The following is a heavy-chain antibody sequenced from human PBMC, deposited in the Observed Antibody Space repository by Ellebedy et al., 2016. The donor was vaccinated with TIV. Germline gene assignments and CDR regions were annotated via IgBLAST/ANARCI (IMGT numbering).Heavy chain of an antibody. D-gene: IGHD3-22*01. Sequence: ASVKVSXXASGYTFTSYGISWVRQAPGQGLEWMGSISTYNGNTNYAQKLQGRVTMTTDASTSTAYMELRSLRSDDTAVYYCARSGREITMIVVGYFDYWGQGTLVTVSS. J-gene: IGHJ4*02. V-gene: IGHV1-18*01. CDR1: GYTFTSYG. CDR2: ISTYNGNT. CDR3: ARSGREITMIVVGYFDY.